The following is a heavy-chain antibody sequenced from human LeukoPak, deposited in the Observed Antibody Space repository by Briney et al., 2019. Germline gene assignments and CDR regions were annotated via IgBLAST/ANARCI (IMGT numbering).Heavy chain of an antibody. CDR1: GFTFSSYS. J-gene: IGHJ6*03. V-gene: IGHV3-7*01. D-gene: IGHD5-12*01. CDR3: ARDQVATMGAYYYYMDV. Sequence: GGSLRLSCAASGFTFSSYSMNWVRQAPGKGLEWVANIKQDGSEKYYVDSVKGRFTISRDNAKNSLYLQMNSLRAEDTAVYYCARDQVATMGAYYYYMDVWGEGTTVTISS. CDR2: IKQDGSEK.